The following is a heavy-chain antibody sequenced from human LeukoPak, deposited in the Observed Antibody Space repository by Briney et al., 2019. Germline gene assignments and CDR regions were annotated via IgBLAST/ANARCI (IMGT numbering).Heavy chain of an antibody. CDR1: GGTFSSYA. J-gene: IGHJ3*02. CDR2: IIPIFGTA. Sequence: EASVKVSCKASGGTFSSYAISWVRQAPGQGLEWMGGIIPIFGTANYAQKFQGRVTITADESTSTAYMELSSLRSEDTAVYYCAREASLEWTPDAFDIWGQGTMVTVSS. CDR3: AREASLEWTPDAFDI. V-gene: IGHV1-69*13. D-gene: IGHD3-3*01.